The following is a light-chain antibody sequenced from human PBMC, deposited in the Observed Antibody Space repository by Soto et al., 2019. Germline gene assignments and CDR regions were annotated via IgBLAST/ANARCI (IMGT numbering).Light chain of an antibody. V-gene: IGKV3-11*01. CDR1: QSFGRY. CDR2: DAS. Sequence: EVVLTQSPATLSLSRGERATLSCRASQSFGRYLAWYQQKIGQAPRLLIYDASSRALGTPASFSGSGSGTDFTLTIIGLESEDFAVYYCQQRTNWPPGDSFGQGTKLEIK. J-gene: IGKJ2*03. CDR3: QQRTNWPPGDS.